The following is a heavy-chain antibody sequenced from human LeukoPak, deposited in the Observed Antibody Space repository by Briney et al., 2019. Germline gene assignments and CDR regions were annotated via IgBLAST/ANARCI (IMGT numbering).Heavy chain of an antibody. Sequence: SVKVSCKASGGTFSSYTITWLRQAPGQGLEWMGRIIPIFGIANYAQKFQGRVTIIADKSTSTAYMELSSLRSEDTAVYYCARGSGHDSSGYLVDYWGQGTLVTVSS. J-gene: IGHJ4*02. CDR2: IIPIFGIA. CDR3: ARGSGHDSSGYLVDY. D-gene: IGHD3-22*01. CDR1: GGTFSSYT. V-gene: IGHV1-69*02.